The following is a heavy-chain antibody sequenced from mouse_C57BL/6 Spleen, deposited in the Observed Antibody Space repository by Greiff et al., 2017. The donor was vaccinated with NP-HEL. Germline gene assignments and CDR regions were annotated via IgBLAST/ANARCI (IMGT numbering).Heavy chain of an antibody. CDR3: TTGATVPY. J-gene: IGHJ2*01. Sequence: EVQLQESGAELVRPGASVKLSCTASGFNIKDDYMHWVKQRPEQGLEWIGWIDPENGDTEYASKFQGKATITADTSSNTAYLQLSSLTSEDTAVYYCTTGATVPYWGQGTTLTVSS. CDR2: IDPENGDT. CDR1: GFNIKDDY. V-gene: IGHV14-4*01. D-gene: IGHD1-1*01.